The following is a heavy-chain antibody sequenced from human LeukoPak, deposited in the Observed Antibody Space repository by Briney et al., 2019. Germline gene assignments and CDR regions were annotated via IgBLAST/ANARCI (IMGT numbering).Heavy chain of an antibody. Sequence: SQTLSLTCAVSGGSISSGGYSWSWIRRPPGKGLEWIGYIYHSGSTYYNPSLKSRVTISVDRSKNQFSLKLSSVTAADTAVYYCARAFATAMADAFDIWGQGTMVTVSS. V-gene: IGHV4-30-2*01. CDR2: IYHSGST. CDR1: GGSISSGGYS. J-gene: IGHJ3*02. D-gene: IGHD5-18*01. CDR3: ARAFATAMADAFDI.